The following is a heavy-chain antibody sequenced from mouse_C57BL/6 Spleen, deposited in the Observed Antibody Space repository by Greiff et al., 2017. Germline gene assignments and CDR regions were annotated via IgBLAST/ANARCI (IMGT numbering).Heavy chain of an antibody. CDR3: ARRDGPHRFAY. D-gene: IGHD2-3*01. J-gene: IGHJ3*01. CDR2: IDPSDSYT. Sequence: QVQLQQPGAELVRPGTSVKLSCKASGYTFTSYWMHWVKQRPGQGLEWIGVIDPSDSYTNYNQKFKGKATLTVDTSSSTAYMQLSSLTSEDSAVYYCARRDGPHRFAYWGQGTLVTVSA. CDR1: GYTFTSYW. V-gene: IGHV1-59*01.